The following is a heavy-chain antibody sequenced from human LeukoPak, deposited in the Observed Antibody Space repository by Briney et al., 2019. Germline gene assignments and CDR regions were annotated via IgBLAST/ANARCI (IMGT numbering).Heavy chain of an antibody. CDR3: AKDRVSPGFNLFDP. D-gene: IGHD3-16*01. Sequence: GGSLRLSCAASGFTFSTYAMSWVRQAPGKGLEWVSAIKGRGSNTYYADSVKGRFTISRDNSKSTVFLQMNSLRTEDTAVYYCAKDRVSPGFNLFDPGGQGHGVIVT. J-gene: IGHJ5*02. CDR2: IKGRGSNT. CDR1: GFTFSTYA. V-gene: IGHV3-23*01.